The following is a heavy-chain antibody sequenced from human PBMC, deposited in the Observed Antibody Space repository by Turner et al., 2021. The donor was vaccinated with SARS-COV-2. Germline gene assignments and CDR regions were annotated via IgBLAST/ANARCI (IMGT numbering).Heavy chain of an antibody. J-gene: IGHJ6*02. CDR2: INPNSGGT. D-gene: IGHD3-22*01. CDR1: GYTFSGYY. Sequence: QVQLVQSGAEVKKPGASLKVSCTAAGYTFSGYYMHWVRQAPGQGLEWMGWINPNSGGTNYAQKFQGRVTMTSDTSISTAYMELSRLRSDDTAVYYCARSRLGYYYDSSGHHYGMDVWGQGTTVTVSS. CDR3: ARSRLGYYYDSSGHHYGMDV. V-gene: IGHV1-2*02.